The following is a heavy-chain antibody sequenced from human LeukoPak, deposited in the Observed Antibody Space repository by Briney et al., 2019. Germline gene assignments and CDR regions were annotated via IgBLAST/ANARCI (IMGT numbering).Heavy chain of an antibody. D-gene: IGHD1-7*01. V-gene: IGHV1-2*04. CDR3: ARGSGTIADAATYYSYCGMDV. J-gene: IGHJ6*02. Sequence: ASVKVSCKASGYTFTGYYMHWVRQAPGQGLEWMGWINPNSGGTNYAQKFQGWVTMTRDTSISTAYMELSRLRSDDTAVYYCARGSGTIADAATYYSYCGMDVWGQGTTVTVSS. CDR1: GYTFTGYY. CDR2: INPNSGGT.